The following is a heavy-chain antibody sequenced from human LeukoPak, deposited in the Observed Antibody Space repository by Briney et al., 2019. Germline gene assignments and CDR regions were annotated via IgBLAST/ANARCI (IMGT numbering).Heavy chain of an antibody. Sequence: PGGSLRLSCAASGFTFSSNAMSWVRQAPGKGLEWVSAVSGSGSSTHYADSVKGRSAISRDNSKNTLYLQMNSLRAEDTAVYYCAKTVGYSTGWGDYFDYWGQGTLVTVSS. V-gene: IGHV3-23*01. J-gene: IGHJ4*02. CDR1: GFTFSSNA. D-gene: IGHD5-24*01. CDR3: AKTVGYSTGWGDYFDY. CDR2: VSGSGSST.